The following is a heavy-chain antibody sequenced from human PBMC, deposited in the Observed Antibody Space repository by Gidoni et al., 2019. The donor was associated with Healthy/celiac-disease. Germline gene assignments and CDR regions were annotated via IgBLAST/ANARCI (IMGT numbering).Heavy chain of an antibody. Sequence: EVQLVESGGGLVQPGRSLRLSCAASGFTFDDYAMHWVRQAPGEGREWVSGISWNSGSIGYADSVKGRFTISRDNAKNSLYLQMNSLRAEDTALYYCAKDVVPAATGWFDPWGQGTLVTVSS. D-gene: IGHD2-2*01. CDR3: AKDVVPAATGWFDP. J-gene: IGHJ5*02. CDR2: ISWNSGSI. CDR1: GFTFDDYA. V-gene: IGHV3-9*01.